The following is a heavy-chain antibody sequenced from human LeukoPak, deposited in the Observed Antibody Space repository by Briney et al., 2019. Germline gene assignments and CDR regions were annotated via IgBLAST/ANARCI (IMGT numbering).Heavy chain of an antibody. CDR1: GYTFIGYY. V-gene: IGHV1-2*02. J-gene: IGHJ4*02. D-gene: IGHD3-10*01. CDR3: ARDNWGLNYYGSGSYDY. Sequence: ASVKVSCKASGYTFIGYYIHWVRQAPGQGLEWMGWINPNSGGTNYAQKFQGRVTMTRDTSISTAYMELSRLRSDDTAVYYCARDNWGLNYYGSGSYDYWGQGTLVTVSS. CDR2: INPNSGGT.